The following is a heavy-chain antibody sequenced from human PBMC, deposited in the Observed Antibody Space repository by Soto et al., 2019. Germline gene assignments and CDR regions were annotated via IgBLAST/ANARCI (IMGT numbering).Heavy chain of an antibody. Sequence: GASVKVSCTASCYTFTSYGISWVRQSPVQGLEWMGFIIAYNGNTNYAQKLQGRVTMTTDTSTSTAYMELRSLRSDDTAVYYCARDRVYCSSNSCYIPYYYYYGMDVWGQGTTVTVSS. V-gene: IGHV1-18*04. D-gene: IGHD2-2*02. CDR1: CYTFTSYG. CDR3: ARDRVYCSSNSCYIPYYYYYGMDV. J-gene: IGHJ6*02. CDR2: IIAYNGNT.